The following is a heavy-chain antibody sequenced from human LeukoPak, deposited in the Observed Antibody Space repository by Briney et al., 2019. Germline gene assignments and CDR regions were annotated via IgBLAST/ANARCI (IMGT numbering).Heavy chain of an antibody. CDR3: ARDPPRYSSGWYDAFDI. D-gene: IGHD6-19*01. V-gene: IGHV4-31*03. J-gene: IGHJ3*02. Sequence: SQTLSLTCTVSGRYISSGGYYWSWIRQHPGKGLEWLGYIYYSGSTYYNPSLKSRVTISVDTSKNQFSLKLSSVTAADTAVYYCARDPPRYSSGWYDAFDIWGQGTMVTVSS. CDR1: GRYISSGGYY. CDR2: IYYSGST.